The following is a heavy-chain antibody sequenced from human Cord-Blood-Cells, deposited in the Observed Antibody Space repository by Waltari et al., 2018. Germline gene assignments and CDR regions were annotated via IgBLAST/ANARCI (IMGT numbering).Heavy chain of an antibody. CDR1: GFTFSSYG. CDR3: AKVHPRSITGTDY. J-gene: IGHJ4*02. D-gene: IGHD1-20*01. CDR2: ISYDGSNK. Sequence: QVQLVESGGGVVQPGRSLRLSCAASGFTFSSYGMHWVRQAPGKGLEWVAVISYDGSNKYYADSVKGRFTISRDNSKNTLYLQMNSLRAEDTAVYYCAKVHPRSITGTDYWGQGTLVTVSS. V-gene: IGHV3-30*18.